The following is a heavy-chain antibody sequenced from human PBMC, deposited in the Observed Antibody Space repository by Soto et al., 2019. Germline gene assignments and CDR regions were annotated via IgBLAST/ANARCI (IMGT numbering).Heavy chain of an antibody. Sequence: GGSLRLSCAASGFSFNDAWMNWVRQVPGKGLEWVGRVKSKTDGGTTDYGAPVKGRFTISRDDSQNTLFLQMDSLKTGDTAVYYCTADLIGTYYSPFDYWGQGTLVTVSS. CDR2: VKSKTDGGTT. CDR1: GFSFNDAW. V-gene: IGHV3-15*07. J-gene: IGHJ4*02. CDR3: TADLIGTYYSPFDY. D-gene: IGHD3-10*01.